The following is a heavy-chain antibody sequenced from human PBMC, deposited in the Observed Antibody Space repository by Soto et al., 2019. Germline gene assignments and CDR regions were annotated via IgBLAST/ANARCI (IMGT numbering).Heavy chain of an antibody. D-gene: IGHD2-15*01. J-gene: IGHJ4*02. V-gene: IGHV3-64D*06. CDR1: GFTFSNYA. CDR2: ISSNGGSI. Sequence: EVQLLESGGGLVQPGGSLRLSCAASGFTFSNYAMNWVRQAPGKGLEYVSGISSNGGSIFYADSVKGRFTISRDNSKNILYLQMTGLRVDDTAVYSCVKDRFGGTSGYFDSWGQGTLVTVSS. CDR3: VKDRFGGTSGYFDS.